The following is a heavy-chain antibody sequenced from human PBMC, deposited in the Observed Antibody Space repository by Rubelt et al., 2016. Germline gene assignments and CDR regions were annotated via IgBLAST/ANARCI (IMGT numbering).Heavy chain of an antibody. V-gene: IGHV3-48*04. J-gene: IGHJ4*02. CDR1: GFSFSDYS. Sequence: VQLVESGGGVVQPGGSLRLSCAASGFSFSDYSMNWVRQAPGKGLEWLSYITSGSDIIHYADSVKGRLTISRDNAKKSLYLQMNSLRVEDTAVYYCASDRVGWGQGTLVTVSS. CDR3: ASDRVG. D-gene: IGHD2-2*01. CDR2: ITSGSDII.